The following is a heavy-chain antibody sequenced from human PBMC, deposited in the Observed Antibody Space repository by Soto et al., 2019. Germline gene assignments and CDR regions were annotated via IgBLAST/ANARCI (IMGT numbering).Heavy chain of an antibody. V-gene: IGHV3-30-3*01. CDR1: GCTFISYA. D-gene: IGHD4-4*01. Sequence: GGSLRLSRAASGCTFISYAMHWVRQAPGKGLDCVAVISYDESNKYYADSVKVRLTISRDNSKNTLYLQMNSLRAEDTAVYYCARDTGWYSNYASYYGMDVWGQGNTVTV. CDR3: ARDTGWYSNYASYYGMDV. J-gene: IGHJ6*02. CDR2: ISYDESNK.